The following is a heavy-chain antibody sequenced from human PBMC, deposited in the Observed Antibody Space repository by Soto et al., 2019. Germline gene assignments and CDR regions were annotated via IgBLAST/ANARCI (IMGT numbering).Heavy chain of an antibody. J-gene: IGHJ6*02. V-gene: IGHV3-23*01. CDR1: GFTFSSYG. D-gene: IGHD3-3*01. CDR2: FSGSGGST. Sequence: GGSLRLSCAASGFTFSSYGMSWVRQAPGKGLEWVSVFSGSGGSTYYADSVKGRFTISRDNSKNTLHLQMNSLTAEDTAIYYCAKANTIFGVAIEDYSYYYGMDVWGQGTTVTVSS. CDR3: AKANTIFGVAIEDYSYYYGMDV.